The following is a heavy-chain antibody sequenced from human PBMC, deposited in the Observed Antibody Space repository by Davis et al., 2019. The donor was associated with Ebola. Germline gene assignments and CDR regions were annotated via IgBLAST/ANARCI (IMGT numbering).Heavy chain of an antibody. J-gene: IGHJ4*02. CDR2: IVVGSGNT. D-gene: IGHD6-13*01. CDR3: ARDRGMIAAAGTSGY. V-gene: IGHV1-58*02. CDR1: GFTFTSSA. Sequence: SVKVSCKASGFTFTSSAMQWVRQARGQRLEWIGWIVVGSGNTNYAQKFQERVTITRDMSTSTAYMELSSLRSEDTAVYYCARDRGMIAAAGTSGYWGQGTLVTVSS.